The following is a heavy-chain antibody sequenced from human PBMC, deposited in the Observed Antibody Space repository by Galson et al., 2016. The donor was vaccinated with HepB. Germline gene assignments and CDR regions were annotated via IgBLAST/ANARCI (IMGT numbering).Heavy chain of an antibody. D-gene: IGHD1-1*01. V-gene: IGHV3-74*01. J-gene: IGHJ4*02. Sequence: SLRLSCAASGFTFTDYWIHWVRQGPRKGLVWVSSINSDESRTNYADSVKGRFTFSRDNTKNTLYLHMNSLEAEDTAVYFCARGSNDWAGIDYWGQGTPVTVSS. CDR3: ARGSNDWAGIDY. CDR1: GFTFTDYW. CDR2: INSDESRT.